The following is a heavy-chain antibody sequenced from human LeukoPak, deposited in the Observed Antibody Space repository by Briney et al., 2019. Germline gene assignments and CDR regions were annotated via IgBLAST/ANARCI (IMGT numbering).Heavy chain of an antibody. CDR2: TRYDGSNK. V-gene: IGHV3-30*02. Sequence: PGGSLRLSCAASGFTFSSYGMHWVRQAPGKGLEWVAFTRYDGSNKYYADSVKGRFTISRDNSKNTLYLQMNSLRAEDTAVYYCARGPSGYHNTGGQGTLVTVSS. J-gene: IGHJ4*02. CDR1: GFTFSSYG. D-gene: IGHD5-12*01. CDR3: ARGPSGYHNT.